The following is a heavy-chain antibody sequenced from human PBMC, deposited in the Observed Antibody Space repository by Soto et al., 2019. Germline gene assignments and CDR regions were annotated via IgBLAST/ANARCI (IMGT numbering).Heavy chain of an antibody. CDR1: GYTFTSYG. CDR2: ISAYNGNT. CDR3: ARDLEAAGDFDY. J-gene: IGHJ4*02. Sequence: ASVKVSCKASGYTFTSYGISWARQAPGQGLEWMGWISAYNGNTNYAQKLQGRVTMTTDTSTSTAYMELRSLRSDDTAVYYCARDLEAAGDFDYWGQGTLVTVSS. V-gene: IGHV1-18*01. D-gene: IGHD6-13*01.